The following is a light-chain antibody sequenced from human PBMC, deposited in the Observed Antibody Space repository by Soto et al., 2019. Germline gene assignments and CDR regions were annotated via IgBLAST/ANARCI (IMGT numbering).Light chain of an antibody. J-gene: IGKJ1*01. CDR2: GVS. CDR1: QSVSSSS. V-gene: IGKV3-20*01. CDR3: QQYGRSPWT. Sequence: EIVLTQSRGTLSLSPGEGATLSCRASQSVSSSSLAWYQQKPGQAPRRLIYGVSSRATDIPDRFSGRWSGTDFTLTISRLEPEDFAVYYCQQYGRSPWTFGQGTKVEIK.